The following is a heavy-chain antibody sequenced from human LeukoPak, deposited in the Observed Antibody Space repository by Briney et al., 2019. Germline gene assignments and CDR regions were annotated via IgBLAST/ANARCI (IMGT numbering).Heavy chain of an antibody. CDR2: INHNSGGT. J-gene: IGHJ4*02. CDR1: GYTFTGYY. CDR3: ARLRLGELSLDY. D-gene: IGHD3-16*02. V-gene: IGHV1-2*02. Sequence: ASVKVPCKASGYTFTGYYMHWVRQAPGQGLEWMGWINHNSGGTNYAQKFQGRVTMTRDTSISTAYMELSRLRSDDTAVYYCARLRLGELSLDYWGQGTLVTVSS.